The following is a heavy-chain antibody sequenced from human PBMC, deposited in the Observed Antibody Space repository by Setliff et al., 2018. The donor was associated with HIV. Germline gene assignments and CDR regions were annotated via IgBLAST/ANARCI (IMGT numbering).Heavy chain of an antibody. CDR1: EFTFSVYA. D-gene: IGHD2-2*02. CDR3: ARTRAMTSRTHTLFHALDV. CDR2: IWYDGSNK. Sequence: GGSLRLSCAASEFTFSVYAMSWVRQAPGKGLEWVAVIWYDGSNKYYADSVKGRFTISRDNSKNTLYLQMNSLRAEDTAIYYCARTRAMTSRTHTLFHALDVWGRGTPVTVSS. V-gene: IGHV3-33*08. J-gene: IGHJ6*02.